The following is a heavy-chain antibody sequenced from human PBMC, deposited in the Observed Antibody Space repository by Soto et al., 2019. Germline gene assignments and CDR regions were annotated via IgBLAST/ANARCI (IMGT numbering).Heavy chain of an antibody. V-gene: IGHV6-1*01. J-gene: IGHJ5*02. D-gene: IGHD6-6*01. CDR3: AVEYIASSGWFDP. Sequence: QVQLQQSGPGLVKPSQTLSLTCAISGDSVSSNSAAWNWIRQSPSRGLEWLGRTYYSSRWYNDYAVSVQSRITIHPDTSKNQFSLQLNSVTPEDTAVYYCAVEYIASSGWFDPWGQGTLVTVSS. CDR2: TYYSSRWYN. CDR1: GDSVSSNSAA.